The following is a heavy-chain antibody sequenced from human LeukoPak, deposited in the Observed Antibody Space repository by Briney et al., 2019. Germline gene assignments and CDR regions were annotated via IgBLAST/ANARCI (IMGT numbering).Heavy chain of an antibody. J-gene: IGHJ5*02. CDR3: ASLFPWFDP. CDR2: ISNTSTYI. Sequence: GGSLRLSCAASGFTFSSYWMHWVRQAPGKGLEWVASISNTSTYIYYADSVKGRFTISRDNAKNSLNLQMNSLRAEDTAVYYCASLFPWFDPWGQGTLVTVSS. CDR1: GFTFSSYW. V-gene: IGHV3-21*01.